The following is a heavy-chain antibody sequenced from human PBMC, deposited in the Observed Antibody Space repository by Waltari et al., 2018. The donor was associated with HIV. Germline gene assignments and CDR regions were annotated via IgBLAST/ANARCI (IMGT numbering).Heavy chain of an antibody. V-gene: IGHV1-46*01. CDR1: GYTFTRYY. D-gene: IGHD2-15*01. CDR2: LHPSGSSN. J-gene: IGHJ5*02. Sequence: QVQLVQSGAEVTKPGDSAKVSCTAPGYTFTRYYMRWVRHAPGQGLEWMGILHPSGSSNSDAQKYQCRVTMTRDPSTSTSCMELGSLSSEDTAVYYGARERTPGPATNLCDPGGQGTLVTVSS. CDR3: ARERTPGPATNLCDP.